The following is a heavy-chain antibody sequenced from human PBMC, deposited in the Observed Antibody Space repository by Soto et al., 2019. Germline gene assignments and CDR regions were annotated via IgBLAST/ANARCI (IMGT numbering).Heavy chain of an antibody. V-gene: IGHV3-21*01. CDR1: GFTFSSYS. CDR2: ISSSSSDI. D-gene: IGHD6-13*01. CDR3: ARFEQQLVDFAAFDI. J-gene: IGHJ3*02. Sequence: EVQLVESGGGLVKPGGSLRLSCAASGFTFSSYSMNWVRQAPGKGLEWVSSISSSSSDIYYADSVKGRFTISRDNAKNSLYLQMNSLRAEDTAVYYCARFEQQLVDFAAFDIWGQGTMVTVSS.